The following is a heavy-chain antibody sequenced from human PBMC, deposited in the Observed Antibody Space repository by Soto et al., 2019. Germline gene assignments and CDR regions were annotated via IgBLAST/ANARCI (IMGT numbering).Heavy chain of an antibody. CDR1: CGSIGNYY. CDR3: ARDCLHADNNCYGYCHH. J-gene: IGHJ1*01. D-gene: IGHD1-1*01. Sequence: QVQLQESGPGLVKPSETLSLTCSVSCGSIGNYYWSCIRQPPGKGLDWLEYIHPSGRTKYNPSLKSRVTKAVDTSKHQFSLNLHSVTDADTAVYYCARDCLHADNNCYGYCHHWGKGTLVTVSS. CDR2: IHPSGRT. V-gene: IGHV4-59*01.